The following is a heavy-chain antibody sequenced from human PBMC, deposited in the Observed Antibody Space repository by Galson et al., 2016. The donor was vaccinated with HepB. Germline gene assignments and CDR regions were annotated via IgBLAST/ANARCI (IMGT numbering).Heavy chain of an antibody. CDR1: GFSLSDATMG. J-gene: IGHJ4*02. V-gene: IGHV2-26*01. D-gene: IGHD3-16*02. CDR3: ARISVMITFGGVIVLDY. CDR2: IFSNDEK. Sequence: PALVKPTQTLTLTCTVSGFSLSDATMGMSWIRQPPGKAPEWLAHIFSNDEKSYSTSLKSRLTISTDSPKSQLVLTMSNMDPVDTTTSFCARISVMITFGGVIVLDYWGQGALVTVSS.